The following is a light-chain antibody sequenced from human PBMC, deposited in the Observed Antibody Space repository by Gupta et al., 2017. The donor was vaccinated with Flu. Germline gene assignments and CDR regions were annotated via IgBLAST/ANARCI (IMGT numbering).Light chain of an antibody. V-gene: IGKV1-12*01. CDR2: AAS. CDR3: QQADSFPRT. CDR1: QDISSW. Sequence: DIQMTQSPSSVSASVGDRVTITCRARQDISSWLAWYQQKPGKAPKRLIYAASTLQSGVPSRFSGSSSGTDFTLTVSSLQPEDFATYYCQQADSFPRTFGQGTKVEIK. J-gene: IGKJ1*01.